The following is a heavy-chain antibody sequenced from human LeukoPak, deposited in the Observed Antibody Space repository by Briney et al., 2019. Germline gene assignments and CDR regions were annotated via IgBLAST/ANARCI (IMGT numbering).Heavy chain of an antibody. CDR2: IYYSGST. V-gene: IGHV4-39*01. CDR1: GGSISSSSYY. J-gene: IGHJ4*02. Sequence: SETLSLTCTVSGGSISSSSYYWGWIRQPPGKGLEWIGSIYYSGSTYYNPSLKSRVTISVDTSKNQFSLKLSSVTAADTAVYYCARLGRYYGSGSPEQFDYWGQGTLVTVSS. CDR3: ARLGRYYGSGSPEQFDY. D-gene: IGHD3-10*01.